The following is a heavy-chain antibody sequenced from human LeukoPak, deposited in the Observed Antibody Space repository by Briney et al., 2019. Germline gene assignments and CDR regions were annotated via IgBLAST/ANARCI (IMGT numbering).Heavy chain of an antibody. CDR3: ARGAYDFWSGYYPFDY. CDR2: ISAYNGNT. CDR1: GYTFTSYG. J-gene: IGHJ4*02. Sequence: GASVKVSCKASGYTFTSYGISWVRQAPGQGLEWMGWISAYNGNTNYAQKLQGRVTMTTDTSTSTAYMELRSLRSDDTAAYYCARGAYDFWSGYYPFDYWGKGTLVTVSS. V-gene: IGHV1-18*01. D-gene: IGHD3-3*01.